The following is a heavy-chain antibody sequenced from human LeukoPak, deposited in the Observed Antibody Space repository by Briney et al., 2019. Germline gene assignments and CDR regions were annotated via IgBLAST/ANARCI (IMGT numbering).Heavy chain of an antibody. J-gene: IGHJ4*02. V-gene: IGHV4-38-2*01. CDR3: ARLRGENYDSSGYLDY. CDR2: IYHSGST. CDR1: GYSIIRGYY. D-gene: IGHD3-22*01. Sequence: SETLPLTCAVSGYSIIRGYYWGWIRQPPGKGLEWIGGIYHSGSTYYNPSLKSRVTISVDTSKNRFSLKLSSVTAADTAVYYCARLRGENYDSSGYLDYWGQGILVTVSP.